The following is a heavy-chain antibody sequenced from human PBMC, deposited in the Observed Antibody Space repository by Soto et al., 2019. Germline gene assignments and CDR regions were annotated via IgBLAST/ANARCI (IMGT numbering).Heavy chain of an antibody. CDR1: GFNFSNAW. D-gene: IGHD3-16*01. Sequence: EVQLVESGGGLVKPGGSLRLSCAASGFNFSNAWMSWVRQAPGKGLEWVGRIKSKTEGGTRDYAAPVKGRFTISRDDSKTRLYLQMNSLKTEDTAVYYCTSFNEQGDHAYYFYYGMDVWGQGTTVTVSS. V-gene: IGHV3-15*01. J-gene: IGHJ6*02. CDR2: IKSKTEGGTR. CDR3: TSFNEQGDHAYYFYYGMDV.